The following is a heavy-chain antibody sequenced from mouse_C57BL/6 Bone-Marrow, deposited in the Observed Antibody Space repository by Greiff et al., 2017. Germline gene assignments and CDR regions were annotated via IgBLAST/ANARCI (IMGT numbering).Heavy chain of an antibody. Sequence: EVQLVESGGGLVQPKGSLKLSCAASGFTFNTYAMHWVRQAPGKGLEWVARIRSKSSNYATYYADSVKDRFTISRDDSQSMLYLQMNNLKTEDTAMYYCVSYYDGSSYENAMDYWGQGTSVTVSS. V-gene: IGHV10-3*01. D-gene: IGHD1-1*01. J-gene: IGHJ4*01. CDR2: IRSKSSNYAT. CDR1: GFTFNTYA. CDR3: VSYYDGSSYENAMDY.